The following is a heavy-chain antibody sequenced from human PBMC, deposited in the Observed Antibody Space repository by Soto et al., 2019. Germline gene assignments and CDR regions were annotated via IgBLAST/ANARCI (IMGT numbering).Heavy chain of an antibody. V-gene: IGHV1-2*02. CDR3: ARGCKGALWFDP. CDR1: GYTFTVYY. J-gene: IGHJ5*02. Sequence: ASVKVSCKAPGYTFTVYYMHWVRQAPGQGLEWMGWINPKSGGTMYPQKFQGRVTMTWDTSISTAYMALTRLRSEDTAVYYCARGCKGALWFDPWGQGTLVTVSS. D-gene: IGHD2-15*01. CDR2: INPKSGGT.